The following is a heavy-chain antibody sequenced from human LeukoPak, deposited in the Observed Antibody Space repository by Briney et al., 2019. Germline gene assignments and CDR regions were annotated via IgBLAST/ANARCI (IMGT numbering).Heavy chain of an antibody. V-gene: IGHV1-2*02. Sequence: ASVKVSCTASGYTFTGYYMHWVRQAPGQGLEWMGWINPNSGGTNYAQKFQGRVTMTRDTSISTAYMELSRLRSDDTAVYYCAREGEWLRPFDYWGQGTLVTVSS. CDR1: GYTFTGYY. CDR2: INPNSGGT. D-gene: IGHD5-12*01. CDR3: AREGEWLRPFDY. J-gene: IGHJ4*02.